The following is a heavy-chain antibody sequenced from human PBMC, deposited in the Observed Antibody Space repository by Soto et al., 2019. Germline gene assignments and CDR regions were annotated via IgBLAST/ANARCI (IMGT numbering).Heavy chain of an antibody. D-gene: IGHD2-15*01. Sequence: GASVKVSCKASGYTLTSYAMHWVRQAPGQRLEWMGWINAGNGNTKYSRKFQGRVTITRDTSASTAYMELSSLRSEDTAVYYCARVYCSGGSCYSVPDYFDYWGQGTLVTVSS. V-gene: IGHV1-3*01. J-gene: IGHJ4*02. CDR1: GYTLTSYA. CDR2: INAGNGNT. CDR3: ARVYCSGGSCYSVPDYFDY.